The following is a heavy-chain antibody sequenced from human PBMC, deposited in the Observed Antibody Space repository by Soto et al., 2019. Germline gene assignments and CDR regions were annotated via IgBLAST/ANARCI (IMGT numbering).Heavy chain of an antibody. J-gene: IGHJ4*02. D-gene: IGHD6-13*01. CDR2: IIPIFGTT. CDR1: GGTFGSYA. V-gene: IGHV1-69*18. CDR3: ARGIAAAGTYFDY. Sequence: QVQLVQSGAEVKKPGPSVKVSCKASGGTFGSYAINWVRQAPGQGLEWMGIIIPIFGTTKYAQNFQGRVTITADDSARTVYMELTNLGSEDTAVYYCARGIAAAGTYFDYWGQGTLVTVSS.